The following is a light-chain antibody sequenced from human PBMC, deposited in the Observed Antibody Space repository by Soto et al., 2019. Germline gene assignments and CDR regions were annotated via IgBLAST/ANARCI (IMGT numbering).Light chain of an antibody. V-gene: IGKV1-5*01. J-gene: IGKJ4*01. CDR2: DAS. CDR3: QQYNSYPLT. Sequence: DIPMTQSPSTLSASVGDRVTITCRASQSISSWLAWYQQKPGKAPKLLIYDASSLESGVPSRFSGSGSWTEFTLTISSRQPDDFATYFCQQYNSYPLTFGGGTKGEIK. CDR1: QSISSW.